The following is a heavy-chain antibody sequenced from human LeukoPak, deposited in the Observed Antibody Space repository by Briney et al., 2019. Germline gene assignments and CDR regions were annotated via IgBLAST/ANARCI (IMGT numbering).Heavy chain of an antibody. CDR2: ISSSSSYI. CDR3: ARDLGSYPDY. Sequence: GGSLRLSCAASGFTFSSYSMNWVRQAPGKGLEWVSSISSSSSYIYSAVSLKGRYTISRDNAKNSLYLQMHSLRAEDTAVYYCARDLGSYPDYWGQGTLVTVSS. V-gene: IGHV3-21*01. D-gene: IGHD3-10*01. CDR1: GFTFSSYS. J-gene: IGHJ4*02.